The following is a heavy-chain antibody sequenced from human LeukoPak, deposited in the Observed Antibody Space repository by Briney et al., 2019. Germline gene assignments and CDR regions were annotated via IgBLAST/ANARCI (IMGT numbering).Heavy chain of an antibody. V-gene: IGHV3-48*03. CDR1: GFTFSSYE. D-gene: IGHD3-9*01. CDR2: ISSSGSTI. CDR3: ARDGIRYFDWLSYYGMDV. Sequence: QPGGSLRLSCAASGFTFSSYEMNWVRQAPGKGLEWVSYISSSGSTIYYADSVKGRFTISRDNAKNSLYLQMNSLRAEDTAVYYCARDGIRYFDWLSYYGMDVWGKGTTVTVSS. J-gene: IGHJ6*04.